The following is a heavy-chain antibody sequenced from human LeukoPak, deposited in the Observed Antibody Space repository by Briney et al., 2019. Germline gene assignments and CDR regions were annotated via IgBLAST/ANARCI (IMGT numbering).Heavy chain of an antibody. CDR3: ARSYGWLPGGM. J-gene: IGHJ4*02. V-gene: IGHV3-11*03. D-gene: IGHD5-12*01. Sequence: GGSLRLSCAASGYTFSDYYMSWIRQAPGKGLEWVSYISSTSSYTNYADSVKGRFTISRDNAKNSLHLQMNSLRAEDTAVYYCARSYGWLPGGMWGQGTLVTVSS. CDR2: ISSTSSYT. CDR1: GYTFSDYY.